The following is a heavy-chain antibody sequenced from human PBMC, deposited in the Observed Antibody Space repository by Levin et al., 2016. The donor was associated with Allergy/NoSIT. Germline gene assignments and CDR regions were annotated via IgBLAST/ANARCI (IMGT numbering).Heavy chain of an antibody. V-gene: IGHV4-59*08. Sequence: SETLSLTCTVSRGSMSDYYWSWIRQPPGKGLEWLGYIYHSGSTTYNPSLKSRITISIDTSNSQFFLKLTSVTAADTALYFCARLHIGSYDYWGQGALVTVSS. D-gene: IGHD3-10*01. CDR2: IYHSGST. CDR3: ARLHIGSYDY. CDR1: RGSMSDYY. J-gene: IGHJ4*02.